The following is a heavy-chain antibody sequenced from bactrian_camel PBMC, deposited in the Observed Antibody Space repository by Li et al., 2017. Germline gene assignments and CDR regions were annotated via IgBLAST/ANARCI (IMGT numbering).Heavy chain of an antibody. CDR2: IYSNGKT. CDR1: ERIRSSNC. J-gene: IGHJ6*01. V-gene: IGHV3S53*01. D-gene: IGHD1*01. Sequence: VQLVESGGGSVQAEGSLTLSCAASERIRSSNCMAWFRQVPGKEPERVATIYSNGKTYYHDSVKGRFTISRDNAKNTLYLQLNSLKPEDTAVYYCAADLNPAPWIGYPCSRVFHIGYWGQGTQVTVS. CDR3: AADLNPAPWIGYPCSRVFHIGY.